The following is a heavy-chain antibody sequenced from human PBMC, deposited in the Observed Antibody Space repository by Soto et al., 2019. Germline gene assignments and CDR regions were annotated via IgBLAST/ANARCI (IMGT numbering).Heavy chain of an antibody. CDR2: INSDGSST. Sequence: VQLVESGGGLVQPGGSLRLSCAASGFSFSSYWMHWVRHAPGKGLVWVSRINSDGSSTTYADSVKGRFTISRDNAKNTLYLQMNSMTPEDTPVYYCAKGVPAATRYFQHWGQGTLVTVSS. J-gene: IGHJ1*01. V-gene: IGHV3-74*01. CDR1: GFSFSSYW. D-gene: IGHD2-2*01. CDR3: AKGVPAATRYFQH.